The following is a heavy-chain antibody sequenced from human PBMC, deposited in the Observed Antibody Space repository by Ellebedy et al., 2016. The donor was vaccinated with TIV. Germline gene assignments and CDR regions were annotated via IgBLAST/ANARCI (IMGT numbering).Heavy chain of an antibody. J-gene: IGHJ4*02. CDR3: ARDYGDYYDY. V-gene: IGHV3-7*03. CDR1: GFTFSSYW. D-gene: IGHD4-17*01. CDR2: IKQDGSEK. Sequence: GESLKISCAASGFTFSSYWMSWVRQAPGKGLEWVANIKQDGSEKYYVDSVKGRFTISRDNAKNSLYLQMNSLRAEDTAVYYCARDYGDYYDYWGQGTLVTVSS.